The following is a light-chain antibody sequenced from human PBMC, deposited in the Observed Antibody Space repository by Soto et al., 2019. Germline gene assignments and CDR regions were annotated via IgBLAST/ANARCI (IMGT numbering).Light chain of an antibody. V-gene: IGKV3D-15*01. CDR1: QSVSSN. CDR3: QQYTTWPPLT. J-gene: IGKJ4*01. Sequence: EVVMTQSPATLSVSPGERATLSCRASQSVSSNLAWYQQKVGQAPRLLIYGASIRATGIPARFSGSGSATEFTLTISSLQSEDFAVYFCQQYTTWPPLTFGGGTKVEVK. CDR2: GAS.